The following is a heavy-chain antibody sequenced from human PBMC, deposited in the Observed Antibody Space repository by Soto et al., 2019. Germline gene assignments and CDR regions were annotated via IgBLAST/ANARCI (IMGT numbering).Heavy chain of an antibody. J-gene: IGHJ4*02. CDR2: ISYSGST. Sequence: VQLQESGPGLVMPSQTLSLTCTVSGDSISSGYYYWGWIRQHPGRGLEWIGYISYSGSTYYNPYLKRHLTISLDTSKNQFSLELHTVTAADTAIYSCARYHDFWCGHADAFAVWGQGTMVTVSS. CDR1: GDSISSGYYY. CDR3: ARYHDFWCGHADAFAV. D-gene: IGHD3-3*01. V-gene: IGHV4-31*01.